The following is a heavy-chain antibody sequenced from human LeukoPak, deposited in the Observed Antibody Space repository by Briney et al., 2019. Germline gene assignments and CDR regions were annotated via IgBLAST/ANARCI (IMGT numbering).Heavy chain of an antibody. CDR1: GGSISSYY. D-gene: IGHD3-9*01. J-gene: IGHJ5*02. CDR3: ARESPYYDILTGYYNWFDP. Sequence: SETLSLTCTVSGGSISSYYWSWIRQPPGKGLEWIGYIYYSGSTNYNPSLKSRVTISVDTSKNQFSLKLSSVTAEDTAVYYCARESPYYDILTGYYNWFDPWGQGTLVTVSS. CDR2: IYYSGST. V-gene: IGHV4-59*01.